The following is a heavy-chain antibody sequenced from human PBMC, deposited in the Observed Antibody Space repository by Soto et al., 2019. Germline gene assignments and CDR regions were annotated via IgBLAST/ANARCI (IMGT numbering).Heavy chain of an antibody. V-gene: IGHV3-11*01. CDR2: ISSSGSTI. Sequence: QVQLVESGGGLVKPGGSLRLSCAASGFTFSDYYMSWIRQAPGKGLEWVSYISSSGSTIYYADSVKGRFTISRDNDKNSLYLQINGLRAEDTAVYYCASLYGSGSYFGYYYGMDVWGQGTTVTVSS. J-gene: IGHJ6*02. D-gene: IGHD3-10*01. CDR3: ASLYGSGSYFGYYYGMDV. CDR1: GFTFSDYY.